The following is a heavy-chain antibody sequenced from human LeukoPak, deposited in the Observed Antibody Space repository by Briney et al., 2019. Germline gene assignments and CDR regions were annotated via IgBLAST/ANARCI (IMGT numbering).Heavy chain of an antibody. CDR2: IRDKPNNYAT. CDR1: GFTFSGSA. Sequence: PGGSLRLSCAASGFTFSGSAMHWVRQASGKGLEWLGRIRDKPNNYATAYAASVKGRFTISRDDSENTAYLQMNSLKTEDTAVYYCTRQWGIAVAGTFDYWGQGTLVTVSS. D-gene: IGHD6-19*01. V-gene: IGHV3-73*01. J-gene: IGHJ4*02. CDR3: TRQWGIAVAGTFDY.